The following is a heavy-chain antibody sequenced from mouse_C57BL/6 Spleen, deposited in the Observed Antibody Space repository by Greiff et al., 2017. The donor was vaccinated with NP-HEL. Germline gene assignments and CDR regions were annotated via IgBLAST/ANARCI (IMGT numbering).Heavy chain of an antibody. CDR3: ARSYGSSYGYFDY. J-gene: IGHJ2*01. Sequence: VQLQQSGAELVKPGASVKLSCKASGYTFTSYWMQWVKQRPGQGLEWIGEIDPSDSYTNYNQKFKGKATLTVDTSSSTAYMQLSSLTSEDSAVYYCARSYGSSYGYFDYWGQGTTLTVSS. D-gene: IGHD1-1*01. CDR1: GYTFTSYW. CDR2: IDPSDSYT. V-gene: IGHV1-50*01.